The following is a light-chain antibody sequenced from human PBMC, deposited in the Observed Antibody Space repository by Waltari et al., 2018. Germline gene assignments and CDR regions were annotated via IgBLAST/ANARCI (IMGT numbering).Light chain of an antibody. CDR2: DTS. J-gene: IGKJ4*01. CDR1: HSVSNL. CDR3: QQRYNWPLT. Sequence: EIVLTQSPATLSLSPGERATLSCRASHSVSNLLAWYQQRPGQSPRLLIDDTSYRAPGIPGRFSGSGSGADFTLTISGLEPEDFAVYYCQQRYNWPLTFGGGTRVEV. V-gene: IGKV3-11*01.